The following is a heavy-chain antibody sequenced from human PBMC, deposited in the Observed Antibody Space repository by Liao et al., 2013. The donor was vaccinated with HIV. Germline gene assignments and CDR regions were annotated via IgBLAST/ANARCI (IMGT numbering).Heavy chain of an antibody. D-gene: IGHD3-10*01. CDR2: VFTTGHT. Sequence: QVQLQESGPGLVKPSETLSLTCTVSGGSISGYYWSWIRQSAGKGLEWIGHVFTTGHTKYNPSLQRRVTMSLDTSKNQVSLKFNSVTAADTAVYHCARSTMRDWYFDLWGRGTLVTVSS. CDR1: GGSISGYY. J-gene: IGHJ2*01. V-gene: IGHV4-4*07. CDR3: ARSTMRDWYFDL.